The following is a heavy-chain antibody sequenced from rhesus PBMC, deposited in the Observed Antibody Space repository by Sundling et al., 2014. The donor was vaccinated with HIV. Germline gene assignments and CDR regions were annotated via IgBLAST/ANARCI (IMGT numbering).Heavy chain of an antibody. CDR1: GHSISSGYY. V-gene: IGHV4-99*02. J-gene: IGHJ4*01. CDR3: ARDQAGLDY. CDR2: ISGSSGST. Sequence: QVQLQESGPGPVKPSETLSLTCAVSGHSISSGYYWGWIRQTPGKGLEYIGYISGSSGSTNYNPSLKSRVTLSVDTSKNHLSLKLSSVTAADTAVYYCARDQAGLDYWGRGVLVTVSS.